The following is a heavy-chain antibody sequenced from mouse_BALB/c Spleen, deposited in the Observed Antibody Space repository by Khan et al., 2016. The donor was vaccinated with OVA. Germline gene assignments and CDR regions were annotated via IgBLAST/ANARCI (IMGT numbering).Heavy chain of an antibody. D-gene: IGHD2-3*01. Sequence: QVQLQQSGPGLVAPSQSLSITCTVSGFSLTSYGVNWVRQPPGKGLEWLGVIWAGGSTNYNSALMSRLSISKDNSKSPVFLKMNSLQTDDTAMDYWARFYDPYDAMDYWGQGTSVTVSS. CDR3: ARFYDPYDAMDY. J-gene: IGHJ4*01. V-gene: IGHV2-9*02. CDR1: GFSLTSYG. CDR2: IWAGGST.